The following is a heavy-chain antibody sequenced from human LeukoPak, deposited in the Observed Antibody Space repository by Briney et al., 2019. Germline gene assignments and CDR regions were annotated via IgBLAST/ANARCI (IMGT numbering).Heavy chain of an antibody. CDR3: ARQAGYSTGWYGGYYFDH. J-gene: IGHJ4*02. CDR1: GYTFTSYG. D-gene: IGHD6-19*01. Sequence: ASVKVSCKASGYTFTSYGISWVRQAPGQGPEWMGWIAVYNGDTKFFQKFQGRVTLTTDASTNTAYMELRSLTSDDTAVYYCARQAGYSTGWYGGYYFDHWGQGTPVTVSA. CDR2: IAVYNGDT. V-gene: IGHV1-18*01.